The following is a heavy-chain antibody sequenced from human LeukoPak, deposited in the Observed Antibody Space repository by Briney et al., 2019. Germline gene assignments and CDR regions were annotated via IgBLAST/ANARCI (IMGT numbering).Heavy chain of an antibody. V-gene: IGHV3-23*01. Sequence: GGSLRLSCAASGFTFSSYAMSWVRQAPGKGLEWVSAISGSGGSTYYADSVKGRFTISRDNSKNPLYLQMHSLRAEDTAVYYCAKVPAAYCGGDCYYDYWGQGTLVTVSS. J-gene: IGHJ4*02. D-gene: IGHD2-21*02. CDR3: AKVPAAYCGGDCYYDY. CDR1: GFTFSSYA. CDR2: ISGSGGST.